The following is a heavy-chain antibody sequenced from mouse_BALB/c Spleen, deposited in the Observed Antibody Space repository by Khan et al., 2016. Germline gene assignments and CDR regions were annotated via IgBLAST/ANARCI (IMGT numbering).Heavy chain of an antibody. D-gene: IGHD1-1*01. CDR2: INPDSRTI. V-gene: IGHV4-1*02. Sequence: EVKLLESGGGLVQPGGSLKLSCAASGFAFSRYWMSWVRQAPGKGLEWIGEINPDSRTINYSPSLKDKFTISRDTANSTLYLQMSRVRSEDTALYLCSWARYYACLAYWGQGTLVSVSA. CDR3: SWARYYACLAY. CDR1: GFAFSRYW. J-gene: IGHJ3*01.